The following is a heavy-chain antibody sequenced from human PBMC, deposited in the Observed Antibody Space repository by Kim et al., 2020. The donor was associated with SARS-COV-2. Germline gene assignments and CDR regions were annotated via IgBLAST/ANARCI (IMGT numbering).Heavy chain of an antibody. CDR2: T. J-gene: IGHJ4*02. V-gene: IGHV3-53*01. CDR3: AREGDYYFDD. Sequence: THDATPVKDRCTISGDNSKNTLYLHLNSLRAEDTAVYYCAREGDYYFDDWGQGTLVTVSS.